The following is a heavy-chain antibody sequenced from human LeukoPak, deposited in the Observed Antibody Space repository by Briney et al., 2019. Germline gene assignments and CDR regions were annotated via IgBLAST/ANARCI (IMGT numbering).Heavy chain of an antibody. D-gene: IGHD3-10*01. CDR2: IYYSGST. Sequence: SETLSLTCTVSGGSISSYYWSWIRQPPGEGLEWIGYIYYSGSTNYNPSLKSRVTISVDTSKNQFSLKLSSVTAADTAVYYCARDHGYYYGSGSYARYFDYWGQGTLVTVSS. J-gene: IGHJ4*02. V-gene: IGHV4-59*01. CDR1: GGSISSYY. CDR3: ARDHGYYYGSGSYARYFDY.